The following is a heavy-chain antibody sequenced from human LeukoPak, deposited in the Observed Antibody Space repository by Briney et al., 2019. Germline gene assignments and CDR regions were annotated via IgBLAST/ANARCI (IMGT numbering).Heavy chain of an antibody. D-gene: IGHD2-2*01. J-gene: IGHJ5*02. CDR3: ARRLSRYCSSTSCYLRGNWFDP. V-gene: IGHV1-2*02. CDR2: INPNSGGT. Sequence: EASVKVSCKASGYTLTGYYMHWARQAPGQGLEWMGWINPNSGGTNYAQKFQGRVTMTRDTSISTAYMELSRLRSDDTAVYYCARRLSRYCSSTSCYLRGNWFDPWGQGTLVTVSS. CDR1: GYTLTGYY.